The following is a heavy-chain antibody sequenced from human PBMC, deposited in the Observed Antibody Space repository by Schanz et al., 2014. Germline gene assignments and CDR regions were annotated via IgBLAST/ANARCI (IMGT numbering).Heavy chain of an antibody. CDR2: IRGSGGGT. V-gene: IGHV3-23*01. CDR1: GFTFSSYA. Sequence: DVQLLESGGGLVQPGGSLRLSCAASGFTFSSYAMSWVRQPPGKGLEWVSSIRGSGGGTDYADSVKGRFTISRDNSKNTLYLQMNSLRAEDTAVYYCAKELYSGSHYGWFDPWGQGTLVTVSS. CDR3: AKELYSGSHYGWFDP. D-gene: IGHD1-26*01. J-gene: IGHJ5*02.